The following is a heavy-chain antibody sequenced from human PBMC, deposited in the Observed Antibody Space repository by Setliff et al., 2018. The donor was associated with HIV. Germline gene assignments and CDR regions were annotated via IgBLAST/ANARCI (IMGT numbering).Heavy chain of an antibody. CDR1: GGSISTSSYS. CDR2: IYYSGST. Sequence: SETLSLTCTVSGGSISTSSYSWTWIRQPPGKALEWIGYIYYSGSTSYNGNTYYNPSLESRVTISGDTSKNQFSLKLGSVTAADTAVYYCARENGWLFGWFDPWGQGTLVTVSS. V-gene: IGHV4-30-4*07. J-gene: IGHJ5*02. D-gene: IGHD3-9*01. CDR3: ARENGWLFGWFDP.